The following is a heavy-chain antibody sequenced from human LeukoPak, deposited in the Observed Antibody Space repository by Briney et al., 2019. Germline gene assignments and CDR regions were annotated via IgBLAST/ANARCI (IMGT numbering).Heavy chain of an antibody. V-gene: IGHV3-30*18. CDR2: ISYDGSYK. J-gene: IGHJ4*02. Sequence: PGGSLRLSCAASGFTFNTYSMSWVRQAPGKGLEWVAFISYDGSYKYYADSVKGRFTISRDNSKNTLYLQMNSLRAEDTAVYYCAKDPRRYSRTGGYFDYWGQGTLVTVSS. D-gene: IGHD6-13*01. CDR1: GFTFNTYS. CDR3: AKDPRRYSRTGGYFDY.